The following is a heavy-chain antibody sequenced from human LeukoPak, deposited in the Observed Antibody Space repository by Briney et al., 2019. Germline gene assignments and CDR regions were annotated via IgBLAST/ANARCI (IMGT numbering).Heavy chain of an antibody. CDR3: ARDSLDDYYDSGGHRGIFDY. D-gene: IGHD3-22*01. CDR1: GFTFSSCE. V-gene: IGHV3-48*03. Sequence: PGGSLRLSCGASGFTFSSCEVNWVRQAPGEGLEWVSYISSSGSTIYYADSVKGRFTISRDNAKNSLYLQMNSLRAEDTAVYYCARDSLDDYYDSGGHRGIFDYWGQGTLVTVSS. CDR2: ISSSGSTI. J-gene: IGHJ4*02.